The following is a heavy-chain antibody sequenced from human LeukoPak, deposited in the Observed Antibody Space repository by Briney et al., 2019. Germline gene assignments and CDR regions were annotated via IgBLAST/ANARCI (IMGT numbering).Heavy chain of an antibody. D-gene: IGHD2-8*02. J-gene: IGHJ6*03. CDR1: GGSISSGSYY. Sequence: KASETLSLTCTVSGGSISSGSYYWSWIRQPPGKGLEWIGYIYYSGSTNYNPSLKSRVTISVDTSKNQFSLKLSSVTAADTAVYYCARSADPMVVYAINYYYYMDVWGKGTTVTVSS. CDR3: ARSADPMVVYAINYYYYMDV. CDR2: IYYSGST. V-gene: IGHV4-61*01.